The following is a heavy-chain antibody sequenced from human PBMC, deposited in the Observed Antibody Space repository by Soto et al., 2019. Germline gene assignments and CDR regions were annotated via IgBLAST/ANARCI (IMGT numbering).Heavy chain of an antibody. CDR1: GFTFSLLS. V-gene: IGHV3-64D*06. CDR3: VHPRSTVQIPPT. Sequence: GESLRLACSASGFTFSLLSMQWVRQAPGKGLEYVSGISSNGDSTYYADSVKGRFTISRDNSKNTLYLQMSSLRAVDTAVYYCVHPRSTVQIPPTWGQGTLVTVSS. D-gene: IGHD4-17*01. J-gene: IGHJ5*02. CDR2: ISSNGDST.